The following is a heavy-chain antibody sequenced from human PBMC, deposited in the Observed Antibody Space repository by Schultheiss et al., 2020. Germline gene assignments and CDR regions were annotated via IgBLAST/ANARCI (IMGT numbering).Heavy chain of an antibody. CDR2: VSDDGTRK. CDR3: ASVKWEPGFDP. CDR1: GFTFINYG. J-gene: IGHJ5*02. V-gene: IGHV3-30*03. Sequence: GGSLRLSCAASGFTFINYGMHWVRQAPGKGLEWVSMVSDDGTRKYYADSVKGRFTISRDNAKNTLYLQMNSLRAEDTAVYYCASVKWEPGFDPWGQGTLVTVSS. D-gene: IGHD1-26*01.